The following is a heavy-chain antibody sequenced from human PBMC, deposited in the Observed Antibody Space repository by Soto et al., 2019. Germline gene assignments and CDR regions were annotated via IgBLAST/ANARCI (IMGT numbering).Heavy chain of an antibody. V-gene: IGHV1-18*01. D-gene: IGHD5-18*01. CDR1: GYTFTSYG. CDR3: AREEGTAIVPGETDAFDI. CDR2: ISAYNGHT. Sequence: QVQLVQSGAEVKKPGASVKVSCKASGYTFTSYGISWVRQAPGQGLEWMGWISAYNGHTTYAQKLQGRVTMTTDTSTSTAYMELRSVRSDDTAVYYCAREEGTAIVPGETDAFDIWCQGTMVTVSS. J-gene: IGHJ3*02.